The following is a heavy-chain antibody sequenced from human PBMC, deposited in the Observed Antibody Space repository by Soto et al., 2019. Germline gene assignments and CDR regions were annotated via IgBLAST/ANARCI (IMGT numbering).Heavy chain of an antibody. J-gene: IGHJ6*02. D-gene: IGHD3-9*01. CDR1: GYTFTGYY. CDR2: INPNSGGT. Sequence: ASVKVSCKASGYTFTGYYMHWVRQAPGQGLEWMGWINPNSGGTNYAQKFQGWVTMTSDTSISTAYMELSRLRSDDTAVYYCARGGYDILLDYYYCGMDVWGQGTTVTVSS. V-gene: IGHV1-2*04. CDR3: ARGGYDILLDYYYCGMDV.